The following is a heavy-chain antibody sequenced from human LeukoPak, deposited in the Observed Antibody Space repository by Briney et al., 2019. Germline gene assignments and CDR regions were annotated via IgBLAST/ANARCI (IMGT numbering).Heavy chain of an antibody. Sequence: GGSLRLSCAASGFTFSSYGMHWVRQAPGKGLEWVAFIRYDGSNKYYADSVKGRFTISRDNSKNTLYLQMNSLRAEDTAVYYCARKTYCGGDCYSYYYYYMDVWGKGTTVTVSS. CDR1: GFTFSSYG. J-gene: IGHJ6*03. CDR2: IRYDGSNK. CDR3: ARKTYCGGDCYSYYYYYMDV. D-gene: IGHD2-21*02. V-gene: IGHV3-30*02.